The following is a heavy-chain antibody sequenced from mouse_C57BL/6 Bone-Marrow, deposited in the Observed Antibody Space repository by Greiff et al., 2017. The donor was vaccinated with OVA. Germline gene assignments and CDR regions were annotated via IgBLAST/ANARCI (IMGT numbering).Heavy chain of an antibody. CDR1: GYTFTGYW. CDR3: ARSGLGHSDY. CDR2: IDPSDSYT. Sequence: QVQLQQPGAELVRPGTSVKLSCKASGYTFTGYWMHLLPPRPGPGLAWIGVIDPSDSYTNYNQKFKGKATLTVDTSSSTAYMQLSSLTSEDSAVYYCARSGLGHSDYWGQGTTLTVSS. J-gene: IGHJ2*01. V-gene: IGHV1-59*01.